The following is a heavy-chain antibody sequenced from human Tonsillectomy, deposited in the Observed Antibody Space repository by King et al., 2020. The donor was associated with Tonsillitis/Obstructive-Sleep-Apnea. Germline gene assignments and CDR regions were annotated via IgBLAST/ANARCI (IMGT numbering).Heavy chain of an antibody. CDR2: ISWNSESK. Sequence: VQLVESGGGLVQPGRSLRLSCAASGFTFDDYAMYWVRQAPGKGLEWVSGISWNSESKRYADSVEGRFTISRDNAKNSLYLQMNSLRAEDTALYYCAKDLIKAVSGTPGDGFDIWGQGTMVTVSS. CDR1: GFTFDDYA. J-gene: IGHJ3*02. D-gene: IGHD6-19*01. CDR3: AKDLIKAVSGTPGDGFDI. V-gene: IGHV3-9*01.